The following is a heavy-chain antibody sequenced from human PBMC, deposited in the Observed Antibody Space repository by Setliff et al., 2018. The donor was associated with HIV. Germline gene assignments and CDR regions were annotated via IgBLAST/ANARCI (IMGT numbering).Heavy chain of an antibody. CDR3: TRGPPTSGWYFDL. D-gene: IGHD3-16*01. V-gene: IGHV3-74*01. J-gene: IGHJ2*01. CDR1: GFTFSNYW. CDR2: INTDGSSI. Sequence: GGSLRLSCVASGFTFSNYWMHWVRQAPGKGLVWVSRINTDGSSISHADSVKGRFTISRDNAKNTLYLQMNSLSAEDAAVYYCTRGPPTSGWYFDLWGRGTLVTVSS.